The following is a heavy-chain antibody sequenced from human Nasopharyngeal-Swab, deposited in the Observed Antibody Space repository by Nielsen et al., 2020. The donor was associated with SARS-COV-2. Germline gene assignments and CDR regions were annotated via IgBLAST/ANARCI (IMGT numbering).Heavy chain of an antibody. Sequence: ASVKVSCKASGYTFTAFSIHWVRQSPGQGLEWVGRIGTNSGGTLYAQRFRGRVTMTRDTSVATAYMELSDLRSDDTAVYYCARDSPASRGDYWGQGTLVNVSS. J-gene: IGHJ4*02. CDR1: GYTFTAFS. CDR2: IGTNSGGT. D-gene: IGHD5-24*01. V-gene: IGHV1-2*06. CDR3: ARDSPASRGDY.